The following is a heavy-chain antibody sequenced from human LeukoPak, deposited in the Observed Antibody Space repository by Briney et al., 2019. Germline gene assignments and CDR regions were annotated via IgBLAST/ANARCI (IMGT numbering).Heavy chain of an antibody. CDR1: GFTFSNYW. CDR3: ARAPSEIGGYYPEYFRH. CDR2: IKSGGRT. D-gene: IGHD3-22*01. Sequence: GGSLRLSCAATGFTFSNYWMHWVRQAPGKGLVWVSRIKSGGRTNYADSVKGRFTISRDNAKNTVSLQMNSLRAEDTGVYYCARAPSEIGGYYPEYFRHWGQGTLVTVSS. J-gene: IGHJ1*01. V-gene: IGHV3-74*01.